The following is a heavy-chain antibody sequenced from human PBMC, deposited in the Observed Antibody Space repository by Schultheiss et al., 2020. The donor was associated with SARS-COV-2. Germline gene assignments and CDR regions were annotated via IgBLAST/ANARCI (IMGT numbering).Heavy chain of an antibody. D-gene: IGHD4-11*01. Sequence: GESLKISCAASGFTFSSYGMHWVRQAPGKGLEWVAVISYDGSNKYYADSVKGRFTISRDNSKNTLYLQMNSLRAEDTAVYYCAKSPALGGAYSSYYYYGMDVWGQGTTVTVSS. J-gene: IGHJ6*02. CDR1: GFTFSSYG. V-gene: IGHV3-30*12. CDR3: AKSPALGGAYSSYYYYGMDV. CDR2: ISYDGSNK.